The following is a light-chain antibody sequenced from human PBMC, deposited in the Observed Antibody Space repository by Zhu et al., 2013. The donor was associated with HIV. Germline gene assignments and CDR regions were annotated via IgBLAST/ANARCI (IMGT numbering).Light chain of an antibody. Sequence: DIQMTQSPSTLFTFVGDRVTITCRASQSVSTWLAWFHQTPGKAPKFLIYDASNLANGVPSRFSGSGSGTEFTLTINNLQPEDFATYYCQQFRSNPPTFGGGTEGGDQT. J-gene: IGKJ4*01. CDR3: QQFRSNPPT. CDR1: QSVSTW. V-gene: IGKV1-5*01. CDR2: DAS.